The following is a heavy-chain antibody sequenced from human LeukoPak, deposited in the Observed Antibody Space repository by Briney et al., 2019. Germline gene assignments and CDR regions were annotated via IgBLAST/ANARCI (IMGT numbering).Heavy chain of an antibody. Sequence: PGGSLRLSCAASGFTFSSYAMSWVRQAPGKGLEWVSGINGGGGSTFYADSVKGRFTISRDNSKNTLYLQMNSLRAEDTAVYYCAKMGVVAARPGTFDYWGQGTLVTVSS. J-gene: IGHJ4*02. D-gene: IGHD6-6*01. V-gene: IGHV3-23*01. CDR3: AKMGVVAARPGTFDY. CDR1: GFTFSSYA. CDR2: INGGGGST.